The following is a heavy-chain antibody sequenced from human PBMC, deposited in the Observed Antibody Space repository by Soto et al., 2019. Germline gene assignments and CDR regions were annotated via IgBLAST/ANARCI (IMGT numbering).Heavy chain of an antibody. D-gene: IGHD2-15*01. V-gene: IGHV3-30*18. CDR1: GFTFSSYG. CDR2: ISYDGSNK. Sequence: GGSLRLSCAASGFTFSSYGMHWVRQAPGKGLEWVAVISYDGSNKYYADSVKGRFTISRDNSKNTLYLQMNSLRAEDAAVYYCANHYCSSGCSYRYCGIDVWGQGTTVTVSS. J-gene: IGHJ6*02. CDR3: ANHYCSSGCSYRYCGIDV.